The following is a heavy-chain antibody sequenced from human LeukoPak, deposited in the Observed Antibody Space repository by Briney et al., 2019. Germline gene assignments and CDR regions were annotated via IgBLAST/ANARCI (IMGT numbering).Heavy chain of an antibody. D-gene: IGHD2-2*01. CDR1: GFTFSSYA. CDR3: ARDRVGSSTSCYDY. Sequence: PGGSLRLSCAASGFTFSSYAMSWVRQAPGKGLEWVSAISGSGGSTYYADSVKGRFTISRDNSKNTLYLQMNSLRAEDTAVYYCARDRVGSSTSCYDYWGQGTLVTVSS. J-gene: IGHJ4*02. CDR2: ISGSGGST. V-gene: IGHV3-23*01.